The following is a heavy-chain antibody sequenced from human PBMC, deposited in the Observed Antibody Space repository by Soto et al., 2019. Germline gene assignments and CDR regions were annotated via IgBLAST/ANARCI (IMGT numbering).Heavy chain of an antibody. D-gene: IGHD3-3*01. J-gene: IGHJ5*02. CDR3: ARGGGTILAPLP. CDR2: INPNSGAT. V-gene: IGHV1-2*02. Sequence: SVKDSCEASGYTFTGYFMHWLRQAPGQGLEWMGWINPNSGATKYAQKFQGRVTLSRDTSISTAYMELSGLRSDDTAVYYCARGGGTILAPLPWGQGTLVTVSS. CDR1: GYTFTGYF.